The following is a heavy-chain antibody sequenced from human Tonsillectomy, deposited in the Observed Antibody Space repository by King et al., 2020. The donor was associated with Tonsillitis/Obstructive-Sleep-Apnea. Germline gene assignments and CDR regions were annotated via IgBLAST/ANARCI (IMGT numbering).Heavy chain of an antibody. CDR3: ARLSNVDFWALTFDY. Sequence: VQLVESGAEMKKAGESLKISCKGSGYRFANYWIVCVRQKPGKGLEWMGVIRPRDPYSKYRPSFQGQVTVSADKSISTAYLQWSSLKVSDSATYYCARLSNVDFWALTFDYWGQGTQVTVSS. CDR1: GYRFANYW. J-gene: IGHJ4*02. V-gene: IGHV5-51*01. D-gene: IGHD3/OR15-3a*01. CDR2: IRPRDPYS.